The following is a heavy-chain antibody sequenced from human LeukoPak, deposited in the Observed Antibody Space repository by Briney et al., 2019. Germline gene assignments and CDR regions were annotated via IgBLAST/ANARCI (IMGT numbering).Heavy chain of an antibody. V-gene: IGHV3-7*01. D-gene: IGHD2-2*01. Sequence: GGSLRLSCAASGFTFSSYWMSWFRQAPGKGLEWVANIKQDGSEKNYVDSVKGRFTISRDNAKNSLYLQMNSLRAEDTAVYYCARGRLWYCSSTSCLTFDYWGQGTLVTVSS. CDR1: GFTFSSYW. CDR2: IKQDGSEK. J-gene: IGHJ4*02. CDR3: ARGRLWYCSSTSCLTFDY.